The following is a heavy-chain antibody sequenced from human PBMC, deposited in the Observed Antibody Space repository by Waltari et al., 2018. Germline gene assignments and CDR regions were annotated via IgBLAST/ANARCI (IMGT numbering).Heavy chain of an antibody. CDR2: INHSGST. Sequence: QVQLQQWGAGLLKPSETLSLTCAVYGGSFSGYYWSWIRQPPGKGLEWIGEINHSGSTNYNPSLKSRVTISVDTSKNQFSLKLSSVTAADTAVYYCARQERLGGSYDYWGQGTLVTVSS. D-gene: IGHD1-26*01. J-gene: IGHJ4*02. V-gene: IGHV4-34*01. CDR3: ARQERLGGSYDY. CDR1: GGSFSGYY.